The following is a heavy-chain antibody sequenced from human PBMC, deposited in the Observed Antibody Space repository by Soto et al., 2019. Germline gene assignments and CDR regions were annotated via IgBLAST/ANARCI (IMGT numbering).Heavy chain of an antibody. Sequence: QVQLVQSGAEVKKPGSSVKVSCKASVSTFSSYAISWVRQAPGQGLEWMGGIIPIFGTANYAQKFQGRVTNTADKSTSTAYIELSSLRSEDTAVYYCARNPLQHIVVVTAIYYYGMDVWGQGTTVTVSS. J-gene: IGHJ6*02. V-gene: IGHV1-69*06. CDR3: ARNPLQHIVVVTAIYYYGMDV. D-gene: IGHD2-21*02. CDR1: VSTFSSYA. CDR2: IIPIFGTA.